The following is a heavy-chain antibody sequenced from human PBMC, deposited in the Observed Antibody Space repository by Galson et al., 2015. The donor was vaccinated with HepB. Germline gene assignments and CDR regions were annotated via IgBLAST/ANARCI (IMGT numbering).Heavy chain of an antibody. J-gene: IGHJ3*02. CDR3: ASLRSFMDRGFLIDAFDM. V-gene: IGHV4-61*01. D-gene: IGHD3-10*01. CDR1: GASVNSGSDH. CDR2: IDKSGST. Sequence: SETLSLTCAVSGASVNSGSDHWNWLRQPPGQGLEYIGYIDKSGSTDYNPSLKSRVTIVADKPKTQFSLHLTSVTAADTAVYYCASLRSFMDRGFLIDAFDMWGRGTMVIVSS.